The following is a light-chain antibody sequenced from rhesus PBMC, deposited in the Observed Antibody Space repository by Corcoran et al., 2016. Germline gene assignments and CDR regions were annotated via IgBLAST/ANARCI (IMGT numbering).Light chain of an antibody. CDR1: QGISKW. V-gene: IGKV1-22*01. CDR2: KAS. Sequence: DIQMTQSPSSLSASVGDTVTITCRASQGISKWLAWYQQKPGKAPKFLIYKASSLQSGVPSRFIGTGSGTDFTLTISTLQSEDFATYYCQQYSSRPLTFGGGTKVELK. J-gene: IGKJ4*01. CDR3: QQYSSRPLT.